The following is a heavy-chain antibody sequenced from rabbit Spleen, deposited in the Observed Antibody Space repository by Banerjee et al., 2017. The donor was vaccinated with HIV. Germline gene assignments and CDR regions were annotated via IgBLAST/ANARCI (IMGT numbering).Heavy chain of an antibody. CDR2: INMFTSKS. CDR1: EVSLNDKDV. CDR3: ARDLVAAIGWNFNL. J-gene: IGHJ4*01. Sequence: QSLEESGGDLVKPGASLTLTCTASEVSLNDKDVMCLVRQAPGKGLEWITCINMFTSKSVYASWAKGRFIMSRPSSTTVTLQMTSLTVADTATYFCARDLVAAIGWNFNLWGPGTLVTVS. V-gene: IGHV1S40*01. D-gene: IGHD5-1*01.